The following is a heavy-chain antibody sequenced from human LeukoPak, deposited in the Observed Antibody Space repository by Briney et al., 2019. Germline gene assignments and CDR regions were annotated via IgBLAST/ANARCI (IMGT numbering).Heavy chain of an antibody. CDR1: GGSFSGYH. D-gene: IGHD3-10*01. CDR2: IDHGGST. CDR3: ARQSITMVRGVTLDY. Sequence: PSETLSLTCAVYGGSFSGYHWSWIRQPPGKGLEWIGEIDHGGSTNYNPSLKSRVTISVDTSKNQFSLKLSSVTAAETAVYYCARQSITMVRGVTLDYWGQGTLVTVSP. J-gene: IGHJ4*02. V-gene: IGHV4-34*01.